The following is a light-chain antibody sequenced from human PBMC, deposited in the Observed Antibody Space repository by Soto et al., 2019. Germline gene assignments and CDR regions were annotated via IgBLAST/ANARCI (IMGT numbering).Light chain of an antibody. CDR3: QYLAPSPSYT. V-gene: IGKV3-20*01. Sequence: EIVLTQSPGTLSLSPGERATLSCRASQSVSSSYLAWYQQKPGQAPRLLIYGASNRATDIPDRFSGSGSGTDFTLTISRLEPEDFALYYCQYLAPSPSYTFGQGTKLEIK. CDR2: GAS. CDR1: QSVSSSY. J-gene: IGKJ2*01.